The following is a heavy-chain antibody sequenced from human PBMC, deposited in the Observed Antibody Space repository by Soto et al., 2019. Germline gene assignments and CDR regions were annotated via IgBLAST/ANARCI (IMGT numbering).Heavy chain of an antibody. V-gene: IGHV1-18*01. CDR2: ISAYNGNT. D-gene: IGHD2-21*01. J-gene: IGHJ6*02. Sequence: QVQLVQSGTEVKKPGASVKVSCKASGYTFTSYGISWVRQAPGQGLEWMGWISAYNGNTNYAQKLQGRVTMTTDTSTSKAYMELRSLRSDDTAVYYCARKAVIPPGYYYYGMDVWGQGTTVTVSS. CDR1: GYTFTSYG. CDR3: ARKAVIPPGYYYYGMDV.